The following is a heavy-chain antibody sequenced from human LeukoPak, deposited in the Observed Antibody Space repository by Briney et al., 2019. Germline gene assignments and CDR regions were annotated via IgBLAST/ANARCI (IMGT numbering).Heavy chain of an antibody. D-gene: IGHD2-2*01. CDR2: IYYSGST. CDR3: ARHLSSSYNWFDP. V-gene: IGHV4-39*01. Sequence: PGGSLRLSCAASGVTFSNAWMSWIRQPPGKGLEWIGSIYYSGSTYYNPSLKSRVTMSVDTSKNQFSLKLSSVTAADTAVYYCARHLSSSYNWFDPWGQGTLVTVSS. J-gene: IGHJ5*02. CDR1: GVTFSNAW.